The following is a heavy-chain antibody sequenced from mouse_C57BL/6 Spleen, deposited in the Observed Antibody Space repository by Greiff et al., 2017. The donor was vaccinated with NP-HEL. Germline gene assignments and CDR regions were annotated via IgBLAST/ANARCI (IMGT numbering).Heavy chain of an antibody. J-gene: IGHJ2*01. CDR3: ARSGDYYGSPYYFDY. V-gene: IGHV7-3*01. D-gene: IGHD1-1*01. CDR2: IRNKANGYTT. Sequence: VQLKESGGGLVQPGGSLSLSCAASGFTFTDYYMSWVRQPPGKALEWLGFIRNKANGYTTEYSASVKGRFTISRDNSQSILYLQMNALRAEDSATYYCARSGDYYGSPYYFDYWGQGTTLTVSS. CDR1: GFTFTDYY.